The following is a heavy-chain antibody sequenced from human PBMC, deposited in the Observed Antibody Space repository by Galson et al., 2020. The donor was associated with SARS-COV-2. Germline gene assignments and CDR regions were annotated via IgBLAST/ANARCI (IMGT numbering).Heavy chain of an antibody. CDR3: AKPNRGSGWVSSHYYYYMDV. V-gene: IGHV3-23*01. CDR2: ISGSGGST. D-gene: IGHD6-19*01. Sequence: GGSLRLSCAASGFTFSSYAMSWVRQAPGKGLEWVSAISGSGGSTYYADSVKGRFTISRDNSKNTLYLQMNSLRAEDTAVYYCAKPNRGSGWVSSHYYYYMDVWGKGTTVTVSS. CDR1: GFTFSSYA. J-gene: IGHJ6*03.